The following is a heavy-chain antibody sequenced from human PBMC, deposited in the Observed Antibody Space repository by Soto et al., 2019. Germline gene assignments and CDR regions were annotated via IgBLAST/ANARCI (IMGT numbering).Heavy chain of an antibody. CDR1: GGSISSGSYS. V-gene: IGHV4-31*03. CDR3: ARASLVGRTSPNANWFDP. CDR2: ISSSGST. Sequence: QVQLQESGPGLVKPSQTLSLTCTVSGGSISSGSYSWNWIRQHPGKGLEWIGYISSSGSTYYNPSLKTRLTVSVEPSENQFSLLLSSVTAADTAIYYCARASLVGRTSPNANWFDPWGRGTLVTVSS. D-gene: IGHD2-8*02. J-gene: IGHJ5*02.